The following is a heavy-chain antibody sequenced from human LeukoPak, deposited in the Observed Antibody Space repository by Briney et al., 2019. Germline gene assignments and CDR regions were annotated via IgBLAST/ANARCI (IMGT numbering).Heavy chain of an antibody. J-gene: IGHJ5*02. CDR3: ARDVHGRSLDT. CDR1: GDYINSYY. V-gene: IGHV4-4*07. Sequence: SETLSLTCTVSGDYINSYYWRWIRQPAGKGLEWIGRIYPNGGITHATPSLKSRVTMSLDTSKNQWFLNLRSVTAADTAVYYCARDVHGRSLDTWGRGTLVTVSS. CDR2: IYPNGGIT.